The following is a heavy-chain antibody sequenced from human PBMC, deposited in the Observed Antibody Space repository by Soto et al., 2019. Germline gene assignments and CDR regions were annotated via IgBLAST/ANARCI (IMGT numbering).Heavy chain of an antibody. CDR3: TTDIQLRLLEWLLSDYGMDV. V-gene: IGHV3-15*01. J-gene: IGHJ6*02. CDR1: GFTFSNAW. D-gene: IGHD3-3*01. CDR2: IKSKTDGGTT. Sequence: GGSLRLSCAASGFTFSNAWMSWVRQAPGKGLEWVGRIKSKTDGGTTDYAAPVKGRFTISRDDSKNTLYLQMNSLKTEDTAVYYCTTDIQLRLLEWLLSDYGMDVGGQGTTVTVSS.